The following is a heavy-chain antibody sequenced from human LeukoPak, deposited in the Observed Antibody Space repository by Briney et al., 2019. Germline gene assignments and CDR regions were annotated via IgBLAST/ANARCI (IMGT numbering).Heavy chain of an antibody. J-gene: IGHJ3*02. V-gene: IGHV3-7*01. D-gene: IGHD6-13*01. Sequence: GGSLRLSCAASGFTFSMSWMTWVRQAPGKGLEWVASINGHGSEIHYVDSVKGRFTISRDNANDSLYLQMNSLRAEDTAVYYCARASAAGAFDIWGQGTMVTVSS. CDR1: GFTFSMSW. CDR3: ARASAAGAFDI. CDR2: INGHGSEI.